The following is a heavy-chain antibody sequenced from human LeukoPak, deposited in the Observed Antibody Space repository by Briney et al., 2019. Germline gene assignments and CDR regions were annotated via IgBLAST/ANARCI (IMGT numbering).Heavy chain of an antibody. CDR2: IYPGDSDT. CDR1: GYSFTSYW. D-gene: IGHD3-9*01. J-gene: IGHJ4*02. CDR3: ARLHYYDILTGYYFDY. V-gene: IGHV5-51*01. Sequence: GESLKISCKGSGYSFTSYWIGWVRQMPGKSLEWMGIIYPGDSDTRYSPSFQGQVTISADKSISTAYLQWSSLKASDTAMYYCARLHYYDILTGYYFDYWGQGTLVTVSS.